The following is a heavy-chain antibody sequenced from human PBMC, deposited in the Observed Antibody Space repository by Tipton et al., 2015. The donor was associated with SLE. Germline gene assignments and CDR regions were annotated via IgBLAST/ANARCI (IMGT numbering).Heavy chain of an antibody. V-gene: IGHV4-34*01. D-gene: IGHD3-16*01. Sequence: TLSLTCAVYGGSFSGYYWSWIRQPLGKGLEWIGQINHRGSTNYNPSLKSRVTISIDTSKNQFSLKLSSVTAADTAVYYCAGVRKKGWGWFDPWGQGTLVTVSS. CDR2: INHRGST. CDR3: AGVRKKGWGWFDP. CDR1: GGSFSGYY. J-gene: IGHJ5*02.